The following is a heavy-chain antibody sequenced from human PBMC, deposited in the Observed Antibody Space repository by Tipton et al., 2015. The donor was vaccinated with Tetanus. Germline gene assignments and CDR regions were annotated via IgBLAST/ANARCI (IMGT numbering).Heavy chain of an antibody. CDR2: KTPKNGDT. CDR1: GYSFTGYD. J-gene: IGHJ4*02. Sequence: QLVQSGAEVRKPGASVKVSCKASGYSFTGYDINWVRQATGQGLEWMGWKTPKNGDTGYAQNFQGRLTMTRNTSISKAYMELSSLKSEDTAVYYCVRGPPPESDWNYLIAFWGQGTLVTASS. D-gene: IGHD1-7*01. CDR3: VRGPPPESDWNYLIAF. V-gene: IGHV1-8*02.